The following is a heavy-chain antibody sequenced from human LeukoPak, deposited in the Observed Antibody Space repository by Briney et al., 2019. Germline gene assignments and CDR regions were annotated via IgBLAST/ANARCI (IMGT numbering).Heavy chain of an antibody. Sequence: GGSLRLSCAAPGFSFSSYNMNWVRQAPGKGLEWVSYINSDSSTICYADSVKGRFTISRDNAKNSLYLQMNSLRAEDTAVYYCARIPEVYSSSWFLDYWGQGTLVTVSS. CDR3: ARIPEVYSSSWFLDY. D-gene: IGHD6-13*01. CDR2: INSDSSTI. CDR1: GFSFSSYN. J-gene: IGHJ4*02. V-gene: IGHV3-48*04.